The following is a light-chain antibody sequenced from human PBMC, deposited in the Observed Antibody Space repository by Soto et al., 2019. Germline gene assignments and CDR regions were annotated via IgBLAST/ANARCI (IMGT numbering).Light chain of an antibody. CDR3: AAWDDSLSALYA. J-gene: IGLJ1*01. CDR1: SSNIGSNY. CDR2: RNN. Sequence: QSVLTQPPSASGTPGQRVTISCSGSSSNIGSNYVYWYQQLPGTAPKLLIYRNNQRPSGVPDRFSGSKSGTSASLAISGLRSEVEADYYCAAWDDSLSALYAFGPGTKVTVL. V-gene: IGLV1-47*01.